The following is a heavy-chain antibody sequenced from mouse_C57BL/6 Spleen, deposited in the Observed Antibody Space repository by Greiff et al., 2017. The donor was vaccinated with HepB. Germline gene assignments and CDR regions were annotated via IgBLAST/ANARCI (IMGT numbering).Heavy chain of an antibody. CDR2: IYPGDGDT. Sequence: VQLQQSGPELVKPGASVKISCKASGYAFSSSWMNWVKQRPGKGLEWIGRIYPGDGDTNYNGKFKGKATLTADKSSSTAYMQLSSLTAEAAAVYFCARNYGSSYGYAMDYWGQGTSVTVSS. CDR3: ARNYGSSYGYAMDY. D-gene: IGHD1-1*01. V-gene: IGHV1-82*01. CDR1: GYAFSSSW. J-gene: IGHJ4*01.